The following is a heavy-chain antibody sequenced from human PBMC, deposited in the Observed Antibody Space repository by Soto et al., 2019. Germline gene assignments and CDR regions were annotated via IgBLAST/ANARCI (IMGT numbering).Heavy chain of an antibody. J-gene: IGHJ6*02. Sequence: EVQLLESGGGLVQPGGSLRLSCAASGFTFRNYAMSWVRQAPGKGLEWVSGTTGSGDHTYYADSVKGRFTISKDSSKNTLYLQMNTLRAEDTAVYYCAKERGIVVPFGLDVWGQGTTVTVSS. D-gene: IGHD3-22*01. CDR3: AKERGIVVPFGLDV. CDR2: TTGSGDHT. CDR1: GFTFRNYA. V-gene: IGHV3-23*01.